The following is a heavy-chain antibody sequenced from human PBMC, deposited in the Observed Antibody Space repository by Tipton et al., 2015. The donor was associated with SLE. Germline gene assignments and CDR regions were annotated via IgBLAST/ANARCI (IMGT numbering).Heavy chain of an antibody. CDR1: GGSFSGYY. D-gene: IGHD6-6*01. CDR2: INHSGIT. Sequence: TLSLTCAVYGGSFSGYYWSWIRQSPGKGLEWIGEINHSGITTYNTSLKSRVTISVDTSKNQFSLKVMSVTAADTAVYYCAREARSIWRAFDVWGPGTLVTVSS. V-gene: IGHV4-34*01. J-gene: IGHJ3*01. CDR3: AREARSIWRAFDV.